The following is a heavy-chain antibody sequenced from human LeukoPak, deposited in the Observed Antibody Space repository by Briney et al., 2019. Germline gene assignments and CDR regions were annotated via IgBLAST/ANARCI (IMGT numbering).Heavy chain of an antibody. D-gene: IGHD2-21*01. CDR1: GGSTSSGSYY. CDR3: SRDRWLLRYYYGMDV. J-gene: IGHJ6*02. Sequence: SQTLSLTCTVSGGSTSSGSYYWSWIRQPAGKGLEWIGRIYTSGSTNYNPSLKSRVTISVDTSKNQFSLKLSSVTAADTAVYYCSRDRWLLRYYYGMDVWGQGTTVTVSS. CDR2: IYTSGST. V-gene: IGHV4-61*02.